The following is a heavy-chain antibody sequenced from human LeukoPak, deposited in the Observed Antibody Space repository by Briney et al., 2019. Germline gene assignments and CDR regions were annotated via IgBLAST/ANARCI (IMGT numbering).Heavy chain of an antibody. CDR2: ISAYNGNT. Sequence: ASVKVSCKASGYTFTSYGISWVRQAPGQGLEWMGWISAYNGNTNYAQKLQGRVTMTTDTSTSTAYMELRSLRSDDTAVYYCARSYYDFWSGYPNYYYYGMDVWGQGTTVTVSS. D-gene: IGHD3-3*01. CDR1: GYTFTSYG. V-gene: IGHV1-18*01. CDR3: ARSYYDFWSGYPNYYYYGMDV. J-gene: IGHJ6*02.